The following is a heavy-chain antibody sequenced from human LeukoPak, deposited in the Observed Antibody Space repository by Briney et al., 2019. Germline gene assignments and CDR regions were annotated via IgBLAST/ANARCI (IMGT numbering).Heavy chain of an antibody. J-gene: IGHJ3*02. CDR2: FDPEDGET. CDR1: GYSLTELS. V-gene: IGHV1-24*01. Sequence: GASVKVSCKASGYSLTELSMHWVRQAPGKGLEWMGGFDPEDGETIYAQKFQGRVTMTEDTSTDTAYMKLSSLRSEDTAVYYCATDRGDYSAFDIWGQGTMVTVSS. D-gene: IGHD4-17*01. CDR3: ATDRGDYSAFDI.